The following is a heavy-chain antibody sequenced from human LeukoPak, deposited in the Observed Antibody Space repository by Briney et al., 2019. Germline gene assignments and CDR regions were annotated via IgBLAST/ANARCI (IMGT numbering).Heavy chain of an antibody. CDR2: IEGDARSQ. J-gene: IGHJ4*02. V-gene: IGHV3-7*03. Sequence: GGSLRLSCTASGFSLHNYWMTWVRQGPGKGLEWVANIEGDARSQYYGDPVKGRFTISRVNAKNSLYLQMDSLRAEDTASYYCARVIVAVVGQSDHYDSWGPGTVVTVSS. CDR1: GFSLHNYW. CDR3: ARVIVAVVGQSDHYDS. D-gene: IGHD6-19*01.